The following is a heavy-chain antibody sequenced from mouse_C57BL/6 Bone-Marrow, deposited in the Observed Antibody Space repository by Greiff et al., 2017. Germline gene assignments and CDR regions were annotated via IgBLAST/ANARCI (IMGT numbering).Heavy chain of an antibody. CDR3: ASYDYGPGYWYFDV. D-gene: IGHD2-4*01. CDR1: GYTFTSYG. V-gene: IGHV1-81*01. J-gene: IGHJ1*03. Sequence: VQLQESGAELARPGASVKLSCKASGYTFTSYGISWVKQRTGQGLELIGEIYPRSGNTYYNEKFKGKATLTADKSSSTAYMELRSLTSEDSAVYFCASYDYGPGYWYFDVWGTGTTVTVSS. CDR2: IYPRSGNT.